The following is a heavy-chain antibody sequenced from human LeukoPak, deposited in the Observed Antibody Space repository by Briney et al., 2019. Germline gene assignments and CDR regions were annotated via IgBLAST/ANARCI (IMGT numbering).Heavy chain of an antibody. V-gene: IGHV3-23*01. CDR2: ISGSGGST. J-gene: IGHJ3*02. D-gene: IGHD3-22*01. CDR3: AKPHQYDYYDSSGYYSNDAFDI. Sequence: GGSLRLSCAASGLTFSSYAMSWVRQAPGKGLEWVSAISGSGGSTYYADSVKGRFTISRDNSKNTLYLQMNSLRAEDTAVYYCAKPHQYDYYDSSGYYSNDAFDIWGQGTMVTVSS. CDR1: GLTFSSYA.